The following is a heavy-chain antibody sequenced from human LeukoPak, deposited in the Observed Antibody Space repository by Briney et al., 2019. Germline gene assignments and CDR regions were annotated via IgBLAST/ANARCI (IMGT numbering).Heavy chain of an antibody. D-gene: IGHD2-15*01. J-gene: IGHJ4*02. CDR3: ARVACSGGSCYHFDY. V-gene: IGHV4-4*07. CDR2: IYSSGST. Sequence: SETLSLTCSVSGGSISNYYWSWIRRPAGKGLECIGRIYSSGSTDYNPSLKSRVTMSVDTSKNQFSLKLSSVTAADSAVYYCARVACSGGSCYHFDYWGQGTLVTVSS. CDR1: GGSISNYY.